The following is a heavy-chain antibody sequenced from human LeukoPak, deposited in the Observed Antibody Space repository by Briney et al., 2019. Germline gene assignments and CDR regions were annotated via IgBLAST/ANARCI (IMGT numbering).Heavy chain of an antibody. CDR1: GFTFSSYW. CDR3: ARSGGSSWLPYYYYGMDV. Sequence: GGSLRLSCAASGFTFSSYWMSWVRQAPGKGLEWVANIKQDGSEKYYVDSVKGRLTISRDNAKNSLYLQMNSLRAEDTAVYYCARSGGSSWLPYYYYGMDVWDQGTTVTVSS. J-gene: IGHJ6*02. D-gene: IGHD6-13*01. V-gene: IGHV3-7*01. CDR2: IKQDGSEK.